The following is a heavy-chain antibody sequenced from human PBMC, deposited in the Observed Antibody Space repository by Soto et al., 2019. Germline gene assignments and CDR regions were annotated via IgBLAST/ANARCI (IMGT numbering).Heavy chain of an antibody. CDR1: GFTFSSYG. Sequence: QVQLVESGGGVVQPGRSLRLSCAASGFTFSSYGMHWVRQSPGKGLEWVAIISYDGSNKYYADSVKGRFTISRDNSKKTLYLQMNSLRAEDTAVYYCAKPSVSGGYYFDYWGQGTLVTVSS. V-gene: IGHV3-30*18. CDR2: ISYDGSNK. CDR3: AKPSVSGGYYFDY. J-gene: IGHJ4*02. D-gene: IGHD2-15*01.